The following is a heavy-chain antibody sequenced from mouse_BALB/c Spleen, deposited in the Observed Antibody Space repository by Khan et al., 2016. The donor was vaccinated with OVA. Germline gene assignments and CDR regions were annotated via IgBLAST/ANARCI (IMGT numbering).Heavy chain of an antibody. Sequence: QVQLQQSGAELVRPGTSVKVSCKASGYSFTDYLIDWVNQRPGQGLEWIGVINPGSGGTNYNEKFTGKATLTADKSSSTDYMQLSIMTSDDSAVYFCARGGYGSLAYWGKGTLVTVSA. CDR1: GYSFTDYL. CDR3: ARGGYGSLAY. V-gene: IGHV1-54*01. CDR2: INPGSGGT. J-gene: IGHJ3*01. D-gene: IGHD1-1*02.